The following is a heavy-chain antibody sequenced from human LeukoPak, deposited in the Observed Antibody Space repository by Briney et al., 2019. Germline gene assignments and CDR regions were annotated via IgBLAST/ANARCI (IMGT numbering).Heavy chain of an antibody. CDR3: AKGRGGGSGSVSLYPDAFNM. CDR1: GFSFGNNA. J-gene: IGHJ3*02. D-gene: IGHD3-10*01. Sequence: GGSLRLSCAGSGFSFGNNAMTWLRQAPGKGLEWVSTISGGGGATYYAKSVKGRVTISRDNSKSTLFLQMNTLRVDDTAIYYCAKGRGGGSGSVSLYPDAFNMWGQGTTVTVSS. CDR2: ISGGGGAT. V-gene: IGHV3-23*01.